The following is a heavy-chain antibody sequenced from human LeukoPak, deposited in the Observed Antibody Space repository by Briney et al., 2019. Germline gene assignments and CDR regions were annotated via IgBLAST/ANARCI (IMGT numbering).Heavy chain of an antibody. CDR1: GYTFTSYA. CDR2: INAGNGNT. V-gene: IGHV1-3*01. Sequence: ASVMVSCKASGYTFTSYAMHWVRQAPGQRLEWVGWINAGNGNTKYSQKFQGRVTITRDTSASTAYMELSSLRSEDTAVYYCARDLYYGSGSPPYYYYGMDVWGKGTTVTVSS. CDR3: ARDLYYGSGSPPYYYYGMDV. D-gene: IGHD3-10*01. J-gene: IGHJ6*04.